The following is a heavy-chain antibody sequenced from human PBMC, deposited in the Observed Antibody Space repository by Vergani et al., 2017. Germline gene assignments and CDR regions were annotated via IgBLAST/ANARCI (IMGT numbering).Heavy chain of an antibody. D-gene: IGHD4-23*01. CDR2: IIPIFHTT. CDR3: AKDYGGYSGAFDI. J-gene: IGHJ3*02. Sequence: QVRLVQSGAEVKKPGSSVKVSCKASGGTFSSLAINWVRQAPGQGLEWMGRIIPIFHTTNSAQRFQGRVTITVDESASTAYMELSSLRSEDTAVYYCAKDYGGYSGAFDIGGQGTMVTVSP. CDR1: GGTFSSLA. V-gene: IGHV1-69*13.